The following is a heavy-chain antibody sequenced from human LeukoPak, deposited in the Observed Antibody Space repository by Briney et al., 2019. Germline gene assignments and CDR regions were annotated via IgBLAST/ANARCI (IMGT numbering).Heavy chain of an antibody. CDR1: GFTFSSYW. V-gene: IGHV3-74*01. J-gene: IGHJ4*02. CDR2: INSDGSTT. D-gene: IGHD6-13*01. Sequence: PGGSLRLSCAASGFTFSSYWMHWLRQAPGKGLVWVSRINSDGSTTNYADSVKGRFTISRDNAKNTLYLQMNSLRAEDTAVYYCARVGYSSSWYIDYWGQGTLVTVSS. CDR3: ARVGYSSSWYIDY.